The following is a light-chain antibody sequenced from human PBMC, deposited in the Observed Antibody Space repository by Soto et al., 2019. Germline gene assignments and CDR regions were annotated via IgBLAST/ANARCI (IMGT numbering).Light chain of an antibody. CDR2: DAS. CDR1: QGISTY. J-gene: IGKJ4*02. Sequence: DIQLTQSPSFLSASVGDRVTITCRASQGISTYLAWYQQKLGKAPNRLIYDASTLQSGVPSRFSGSRSGTEFTLTISSLQHEDFETCYCQPRSGYLELTCGGGTKVDIK. V-gene: IGKV1-9*01. CDR3: QPRSGYLELT.